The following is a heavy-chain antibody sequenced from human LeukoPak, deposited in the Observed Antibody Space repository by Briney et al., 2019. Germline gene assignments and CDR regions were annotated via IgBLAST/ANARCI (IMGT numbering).Heavy chain of an antibody. CDR3: ARGYGDFRVEGRYFHS. D-gene: IGHD4-17*01. CDR1: GGSISSYY. J-gene: IGHJ4*02. Sequence: PSETLSLTCTVSGGSISSYYWSWIRQPAGKGLEWIGRIYTSGSTNYNPSLRSRVTISIDTSKKHFFLKLKSVTAADTAVYYCARGYGDFRVEGRYFHSWGQGTLVTASS. CDR2: IYTSGST. V-gene: IGHV4-4*07.